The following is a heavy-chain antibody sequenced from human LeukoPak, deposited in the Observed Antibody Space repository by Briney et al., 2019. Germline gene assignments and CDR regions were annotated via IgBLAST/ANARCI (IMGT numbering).Heavy chain of an antibody. J-gene: IGHJ4*02. V-gene: IGHV4-34*01. D-gene: IGHD3-22*01. CDR1: GGSFSGYY. CDR3: ARGRGNYYDSSGYYYSYYFDY. Sequence: SETLSLTCAVYGGSFSGYYWSWIRQPPGKGLEWIGEINHSGSTNYNPSLKSRVTISVDTSQNQFSLKLSSVTAADTAVYYCARGRGNYYDSSGYYYSYYFDYWGQGTLVTVSS. CDR2: INHSGST.